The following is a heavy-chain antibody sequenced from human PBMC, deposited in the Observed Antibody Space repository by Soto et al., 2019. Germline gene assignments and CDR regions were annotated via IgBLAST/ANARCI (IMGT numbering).Heavy chain of an antibody. CDR1: GYSFTKNW. Sequence: GESLKISCMGSGYSFTKNWVAWVRQVPGKGLEWVAIVNPADSDTRYSPSFQGQVTVSADKSFSTAYLHWSSLKASDTAMYYCVRPDSTAFYPYWGQGTLVTVSS. CDR3: VRPDSTAFYPY. J-gene: IGHJ4*02. D-gene: IGHD3-22*01. CDR2: VNPADSDT. V-gene: IGHV5-51*01.